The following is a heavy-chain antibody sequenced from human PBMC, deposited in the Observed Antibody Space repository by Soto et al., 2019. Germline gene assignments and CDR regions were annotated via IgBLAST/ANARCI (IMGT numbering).Heavy chain of an antibody. J-gene: IGHJ6*02. CDR1: GGTFSSYA. Sequence: SVKGSCKASGGTFSSYAISWVRQAPGQGLEWMGGIIPIFGTANYAQKFQGRVTITADESTSTAYMELSSLRSEDTAVYYCARDPSSSLLPAYDYYGMDVWGQGTTVTVSS. CDR2: IIPIFGTA. D-gene: IGHD6-6*01. CDR3: ARDPSSSLLPAYDYYGMDV. V-gene: IGHV1-69*13.